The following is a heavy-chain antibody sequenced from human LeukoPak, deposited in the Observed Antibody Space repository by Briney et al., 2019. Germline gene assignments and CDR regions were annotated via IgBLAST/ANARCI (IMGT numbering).Heavy chain of an antibody. J-gene: IGHJ4*02. D-gene: IGHD2-8*02. CDR3: TTTPLGYCTGSGCYSYFDY. V-gene: IGHV3-15*01. CDR1: GFIFSDAW. CDR2: FKSETNGGTT. Sequence: GGSLRLSCGASGFIFSDAWMNWVRQAPGKGLEWVGRFKSETNGGTTDYAAPVKGRFTILRDDSENTLYLQMDSLKTEDTAIYYCTTTPLGYCTGSGCYSYFDYWGQGTLVTVSS.